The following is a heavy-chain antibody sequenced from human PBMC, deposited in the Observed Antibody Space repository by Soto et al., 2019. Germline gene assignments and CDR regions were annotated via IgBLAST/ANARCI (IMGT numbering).Heavy chain of an antibody. V-gene: IGHV5-10-1*01. CDR2: INPSDSYT. D-gene: IGHD2-2*02. CDR3: ARLGYCTGTRCYTFDS. CDR1: GYSFTSYW. J-gene: IGHJ4*02. Sequence: ESLRMSCRGSGYSFTSYWIGWVRQRPGKGLEWMGRINPSDSYTTYSPSFQGHVTISTDKSFSTAYLQWSGLKASDTAMYYCARLGYCTGTRCYTFDSWGQGTLVTVYS.